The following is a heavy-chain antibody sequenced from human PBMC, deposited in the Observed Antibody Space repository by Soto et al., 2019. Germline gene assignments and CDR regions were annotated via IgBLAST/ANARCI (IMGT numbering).Heavy chain of an antibody. D-gene: IGHD2-2*01. Sequence: SETLSLTCTVSGGSISSYYWSWIRQPPGKGLEWIGYIYYSGSTNYNPSLKSRVTISVDTSKNQFSLKLSSVTAADTAVYYCARLGYCSSTSCYGTGTTETGAFDIWGQGTMVTVSS. CDR3: ARLGYCSSTSCYGTGTTETGAFDI. V-gene: IGHV4-59*08. CDR1: GGSISSYY. J-gene: IGHJ3*02. CDR2: IYYSGST.